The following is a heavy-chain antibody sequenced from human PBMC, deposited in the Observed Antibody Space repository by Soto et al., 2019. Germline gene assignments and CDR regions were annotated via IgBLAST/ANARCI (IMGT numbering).Heavy chain of an antibody. V-gene: IGHV4-34*01. CDR2: INHSGST. Sequence: QVQLQQWGAGLLKPSETLSLTCAVYGGSFSGYYWSWIRQPPGKGLEWIGEINHSGSTNYNPSLTSRVTISVDTSKNQSSLKLSSVTAADTAVYYCARGRRIVRAFDIWGQGTMVTVSS. CDR1: GGSFSGYY. J-gene: IGHJ3*02. D-gene: IGHD3-16*02. CDR3: ARGRRIVRAFDI.